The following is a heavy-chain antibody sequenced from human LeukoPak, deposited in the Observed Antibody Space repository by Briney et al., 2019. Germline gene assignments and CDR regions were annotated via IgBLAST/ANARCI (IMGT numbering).Heavy chain of an antibody. CDR1: GDSVSFNSDV. CDR3: VRDANWGLDALDL. D-gene: IGHD7-27*01. J-gene: IGHJ3*01. CDR2: AYYRSKWLF. Sequence: QTLSLTCAISGDSVSFNSDVWNWIRPSPSRGLEWLGRAYYRSKWLFDYAVSVKSRLTITPDTRKNQFSLQLNAVTPDDTGVSYCVRDANWGLDALDLWGQGTMVNVSS. V-gene: IGHV6-1*01.